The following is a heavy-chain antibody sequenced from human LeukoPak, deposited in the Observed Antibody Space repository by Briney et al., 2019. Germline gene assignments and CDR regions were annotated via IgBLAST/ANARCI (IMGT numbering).Heavy chain of an antibody. CDR2: IYYSGST. J-gene: IGHJ4*02. V-gene: IGHV4-59*08. Sequence: DPSETLSLTCTVSGGSISSYYWSWIRQPPGKGLEWIGYIYYSGSTNYNPSLKSRVTISVDTSKNQFSLKLSSVTAADTAVYYCAVRYFDWLSSTIDYWGQGTLVTVSS. CDR1: GGSISSYY. CDR3: AVRYFDWLSSTIDY. D-gene: IGHD3-9*01.